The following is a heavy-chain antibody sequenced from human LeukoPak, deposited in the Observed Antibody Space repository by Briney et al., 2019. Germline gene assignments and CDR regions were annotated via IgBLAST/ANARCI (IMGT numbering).Heavy chain of an antibody. CDR1: GFTVSSNY. CDR3: ATVGNPPNDY. D-gene: IGHD4-23*01. J-gene: IGHJ4*02. Sequence: PGGSLRLSCAASGFTVSSNYLSWVRQAPGKGLEWVSVIYSGGYTYYADSVKGRFTISRDNSKNTLYLQMNSLRAEDTAVYSCATVGNPPNDYWGQGTLVTVSS. V-gene: IGHV3-66*01. CDR2: IYSGGYT.